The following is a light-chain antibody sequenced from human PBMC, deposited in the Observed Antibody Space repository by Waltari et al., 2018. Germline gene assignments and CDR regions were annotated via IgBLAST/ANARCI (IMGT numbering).Light chain of an antibody. Sequence: QSVLTQPPSASGTPGQRVTISCSGSYSNIGSNVVNWYQQPPGKAPKLPIDRSDVRPSGVPFRFSGSKSGSSASLAIDGLHSEDEADYYCASWDDSLNGHWVFGGGTKVTVL. V-gene: IGLV1-44*01. CDR1: YSNIGSNV. CDR3: ASWDDSLNGHWV. CDR2: RSD. J-gene: IGLJ3*02.